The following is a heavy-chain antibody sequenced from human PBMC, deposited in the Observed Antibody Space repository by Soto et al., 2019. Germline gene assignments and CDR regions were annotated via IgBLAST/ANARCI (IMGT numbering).Heavy chain of an antibody. D-gene: IGHD3-16*01. CDR2: ITASSRTV. J-gene: IGHJ6*04. Sequence: EEQLVDSGGGLVQPGGSLRLSCLASGFTFSGHSMVWVRQAPGQGLEWLSYITASSRTVSYTESVKGRFSISRDNAKNSLFLRVDSLRAEDTAVYYCARARLWGHLDVWGKGTTVTVSS. CDR1: GFTFSGHS. CDR3: ARARLWGHLDV. V-gene: IGHV3-48*01.